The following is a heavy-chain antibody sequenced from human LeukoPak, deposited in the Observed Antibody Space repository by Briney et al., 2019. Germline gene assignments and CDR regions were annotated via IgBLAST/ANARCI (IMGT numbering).Heavy chain of an antibody. V-gene: IGHV4-34*01. CDR2: INHSGST. CDR1: GGSFSGYY. J-gene: IGHJ4*02. CDR3: ARGAREYYYDSSGYQLDFDY. D-gene: IGHD3-22*01. Sequence: SETLSLTCAVYGGSFSGYYWSWIRRPPGKGLEWIGEINHSGSTNYNPSLKSRVTISVDTSKNQFSLKLSSVTAADTAVYYCARGAREYYYDSSGYQLDFDYWGQGTLVTVSS.